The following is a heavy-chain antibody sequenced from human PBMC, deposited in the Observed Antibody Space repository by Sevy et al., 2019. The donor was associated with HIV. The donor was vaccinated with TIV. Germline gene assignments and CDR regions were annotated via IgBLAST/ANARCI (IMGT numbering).Heavy chain of an antibody. CDR3: ARATYYYDSSGPYYFDY. D-gene: IGHD3-22*01. CDR1: GFTFSNFE. J-gene: IGHJ4*02. V-gene: IGHV3-48*03. CDR2: ITSSGSTI. Sequence: GGSLRLSCAASGFTFSNFEMNWVRQAPGKGLEWVSYITSSGSTIYYADSVQGRFTISRDNAKNSLLLQMNSLRVEDTAVYYCARATYYYDSSGPYYFDYWGQGTLVTVSS.